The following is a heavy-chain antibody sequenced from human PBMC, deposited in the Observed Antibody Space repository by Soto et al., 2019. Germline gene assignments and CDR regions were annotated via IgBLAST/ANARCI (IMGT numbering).Heavy chain of an antibody. CDR1: GDSISTFY. J-gene: IGHJ4*02. D-gene: IGHD3-22*01. CDR3: ARGRTVRNYADDSSDYFYFFDY. CDR2: VYYTGST. V-gene: IGHV4-59*01. Sequence: PSETRSLTWTVSGDSISTFYWGWMRQSPGKELEWIGYVYYTGSTNYNPSLKSRVTISVDRSKNQFSLKLTSANAADTAVYYCARGRTVRNYADDSSDYFYFFDYWGQGTQVTVSS.